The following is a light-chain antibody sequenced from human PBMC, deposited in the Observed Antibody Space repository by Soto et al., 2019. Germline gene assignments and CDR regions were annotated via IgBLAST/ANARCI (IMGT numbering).Light chain of an antibody. V-gene: IGKV1-5*03. J-gene: IGKJ4*01. CDR1: QTINNL. Sequence: DIQMTQSPSTLSASVGDRVSITCRASQTINNLMAWYQQKPGQAPKLLIYKASNLETGVPSRLSGSGSGTEFTLTISSLQPDDFATYYCQQYSSYPSLTFGGGTKVDIK. CDR2: KAS. CDR3: QQYSSYPSLT.